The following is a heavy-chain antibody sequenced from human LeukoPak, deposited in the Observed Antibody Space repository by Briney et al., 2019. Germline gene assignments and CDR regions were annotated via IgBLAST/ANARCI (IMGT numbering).Heavy chain of an antibody. CDR2: ISYDGSNK. V-gene: IGHV3-30*04. CDR3: ARGLLGPDYYYYGMDV. Sequence: PGGSLRLSCAASGFTFSSYAMHWVRQDPGKGLEWVAVISYDGSNKYYADSVKGRFTISRDNSKNTLYLQMNSLRAEDTAVYYCARGLLGPDYYYYGMDVWGQGTTVTVSS. CDR1: GFTFSSYA. J-gene: IGHJ6*02.